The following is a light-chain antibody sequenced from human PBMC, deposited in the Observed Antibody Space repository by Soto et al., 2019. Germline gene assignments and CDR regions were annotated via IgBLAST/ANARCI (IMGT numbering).Light chain of an antibody. V-gene: IGKV2-30*01. J-gene: IGKJ1*01. Sequence: DVVMTQSPLSLPVTLGQPASISCRSSQSLVYSDGDTYLTWFQHRPGQSPRRLIYKVSNRDSGVPDRFSGGGSGTDVTLKISRVEAEDVGFYSWLQATHWPWTFGQGTRV. CDR3: LQATHWPWT. CDR2: KVS. CDR1: QSLVYSDGDTY.